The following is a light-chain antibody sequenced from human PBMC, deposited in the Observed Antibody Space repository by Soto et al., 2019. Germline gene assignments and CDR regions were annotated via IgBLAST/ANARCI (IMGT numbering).Light chain of an antibody. CDR2: VAS. Sequence: EIVMTQSPSTLSVSPGERATLSCRASQSVSSNLAWYQQKPRQTPKLLIYVASTRATGIPASFSGSGSGTEFTLSISSLHSEDCAVCYCQQYKVWPLTFGGVTKVKLK. J-gene: IGKJ4*01. CDR3: QQYKVWPLT. CDR1: QSVSSN. V-gene: IGKV3-15*01.